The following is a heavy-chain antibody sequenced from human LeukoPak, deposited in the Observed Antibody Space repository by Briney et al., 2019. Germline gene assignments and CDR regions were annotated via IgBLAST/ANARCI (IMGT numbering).Heavy chain of an antibody. J-gene: IGHJ4*02. CDR3: ARATYDFWSGPNFDY. V-gene: IGHV3-53*01. CDR2: IYSGGST. CDR1: GFTVSSNY. D-gene: IGHD3-3*01. Sequence: GGSLRLSCAASGFTVSSNYMSWVRQAPGKGLEWVSVIYSGGSTYYADSVKGRFTISRDNSKNTLYLQMNSLRAEDTAVYYCARATYDFWSGPNFDYWGEGTLVTVSS.